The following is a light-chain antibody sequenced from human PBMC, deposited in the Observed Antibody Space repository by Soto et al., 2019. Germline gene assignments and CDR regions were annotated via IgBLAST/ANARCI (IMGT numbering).Light chain of an antibody. J-gene: IGLJ2*01. Sequence: QSVLTQPPSVSGAPGQTVTISCSGSSSNIGAGYAVQWYQQYPGTAPKLLIYGNTNRPSGVPERFSGSKSGTSASLAIGGLQVEDEADYYCQSYGGGAEVFGGGTKLTVL. V-gene: IGLV1-40*01. CDR2: GNT. CDR1: SSNIGAGYA. CDR3: QSYGGGAEV.